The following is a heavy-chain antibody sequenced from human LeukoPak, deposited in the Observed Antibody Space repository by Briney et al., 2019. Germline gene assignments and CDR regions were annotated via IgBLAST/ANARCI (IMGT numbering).Heavy chain of an antibody. D-gene: IGHD2-15*01. CDR3: AKDRLHRILPPESDAFDI. Sequence: GGSLRLSCAASGFTFSSYGMHWVRQAPGEGLEWGAVISYDGSNKYYAYSVKGRFTISRDNSKNSLYLQMNSLRAEDTAVYYCAKDRLHRILPPESDAFDIWGQGTMVTVSS. CDR2: ISYDGSNK. J-gene: IGHJ3*02. V-gene: IGHV3-30*18. CDR1: GFTFSSYG.